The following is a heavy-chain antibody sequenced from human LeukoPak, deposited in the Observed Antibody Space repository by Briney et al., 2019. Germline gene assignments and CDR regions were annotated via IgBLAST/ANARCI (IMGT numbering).Heavy chain of an antibody. CDR3: ARYCSSTSCSPNGMDV. Sequence: PSETLSLTCAVYGGSFSGYYWSWIRQPPGKGLEWIGEINHSGSTNYNPSLKSRVTISVDTSKNQFSLKLSSVTAADTAVYYYARYCSSTSCSPNGMDVWGKGTTVTVSS. V-gene: IGHV4-34*01. D-gene: IGHD2-2*01. CDR1: GGSFSGYY. CDR2: INHSGST. J-gene: IGHJ6*04.